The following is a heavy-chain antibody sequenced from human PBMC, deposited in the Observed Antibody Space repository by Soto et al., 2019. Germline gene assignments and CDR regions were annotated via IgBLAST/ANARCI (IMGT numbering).Heavy chain of an antibody. J-gene: IGHJ4*02. D-gene: IGHD2-21*01. CDR2: IIPKLGST. Sequence: QVQLVQSGAEVKEPGSSVKVSCKASGGGNLRDYRTTWLRRAPGQGLEWMGGIIPKLGSTNYAQNFQGRVTVTADESTNTVYMELRSLRSDDTAVYYCARGGDSYKFGAVYWVQGTPVTVSS. CDR3: ARGGDSYKFGAVY. CDR1: GGGNLRDYR. V-gene: IGHV1-69*01.